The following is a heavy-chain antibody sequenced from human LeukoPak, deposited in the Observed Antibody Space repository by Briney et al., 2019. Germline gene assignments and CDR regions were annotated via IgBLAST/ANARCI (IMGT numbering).Heavy chain of an antibody. V-gene: IGHV4-59*01. CDR2: IHYGGST. D-gene: IGHD3-10*01. CDR1: GGSISTYS. Sequence: SETLSLTCTVSGGSISTYSWGWIRQPPGKGLEWIANIHYGGSTDYNPSLRSRGTITPATSRNQFSLSLSSVTAADTGVYYCAKGGVTRDYCFDYWGQGTLVTVSS. J-gene: IGHJ4*02. CDR3: AKGGVTRDYCFDY.